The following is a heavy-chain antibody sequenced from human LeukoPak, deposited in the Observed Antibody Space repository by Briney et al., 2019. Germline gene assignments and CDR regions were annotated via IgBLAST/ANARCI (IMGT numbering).Heavy chain of an antibody. CDR1: GFTFSTYA. Sequence: GGSLRLSCAASGFTFSTYAMSGVRKAPGKGLDWFSAISGGGGTTYYTDSVKGRFTISRDNSKNTLYLQMKSLRAEDTAVYYCAKDLSGGYDYFDYWGQGTLVTVSS. CDR3: AKDLSGGYDYFDY. CDR2: ISGGGGTT. J-gene: IGHJ4*02. V-gene: IGHV3-23*01. D-gene: IGHD5-12*01.